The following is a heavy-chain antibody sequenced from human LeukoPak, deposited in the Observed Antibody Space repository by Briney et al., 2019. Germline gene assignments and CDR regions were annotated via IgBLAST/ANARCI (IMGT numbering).Heavy chain of an antibody. D-gene: IGHD3-10*01. CDR1: GGTFSSYA. J-gene: IGHJ6*03. Sequence: SVKVSCKASGGTFSSYAISWVRQAPGQGLEWMGGIIPIFGTANYAQKFQGRVTITADKSTSTAYMELSSLRSEDTAVYYCARDDFSSVLVPGESYQAGYYYYYMDVWGKGTTVTVSS. V-gene: IGHV1-69*06. CDR2: IIPIFGTA. CDR3: ARDDFSSVLVPGESYQAGYYYYYMDV.